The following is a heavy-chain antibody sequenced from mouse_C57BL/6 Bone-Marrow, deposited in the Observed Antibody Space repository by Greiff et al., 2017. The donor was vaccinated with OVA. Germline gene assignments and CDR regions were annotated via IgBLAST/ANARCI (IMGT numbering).Heavy chain of an antibody. CDR1: GYSITSGYY. CDR2: ISYDGSN. V-gene: IGHV3-6*01. J-gene: IGHJ4*01. CDR3: AKSPLSYYSNYVGAMDY. Sequence: EESGPGLVKPSQSLSLTCSVTGYSITSGYYWNWIRQFPGNKLEWMGYISYDGSNNYNPSLKNRISITRDTSKNQFFLKLNSVTTEDTATYYCAKSPLSYYSNYVGAMDYWGQGTSVTVSS. D-gene: IGHD2-5*01.